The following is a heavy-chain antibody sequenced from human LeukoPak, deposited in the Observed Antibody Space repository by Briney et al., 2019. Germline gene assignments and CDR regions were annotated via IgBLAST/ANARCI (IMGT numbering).Heavy chain of an antibody. CDR3: AKDGLYYGGWYVHGDY. J-gene: IGHJ4*02. Sequence: ASVKVSCKAAGYTFTSYAMHWVRQAPGQRLEWMGGINAGNGNTKYSQEFQGRVTITRDTSASTAYMELSSLRSEDMAVYYCAKDGLYYGGWYVHGDYWGQGTLVTVSS. CDR1: GYTFTSYA. V-gene: IGHV1-3*03. D-gene: IGHD6-19*01. CDR2: INAGNGNT.